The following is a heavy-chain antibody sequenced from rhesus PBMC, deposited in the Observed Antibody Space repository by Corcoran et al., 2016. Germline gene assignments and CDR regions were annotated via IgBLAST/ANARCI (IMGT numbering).Heavy chain of an antibody. V-gene: IGHV4-173*01. CDR2: ISGSGGST. J-gene: IGHJ4*01. Sequence: QLQLQESGPGLVKPSETLSLTCAVSGGSISSNYWSWIRQPPGKGLEWIGSISGSGGSTDYNPSLKSRVTISTDTSKNQFSLKLSSVTSADTAVYYCARDAIVVVFTALFDYWGQGVLVTVSS. D-gene: IGHD2-27*01. CDR3: ARDAIVVVFTALFDY. CDR1: GGSISSNY.